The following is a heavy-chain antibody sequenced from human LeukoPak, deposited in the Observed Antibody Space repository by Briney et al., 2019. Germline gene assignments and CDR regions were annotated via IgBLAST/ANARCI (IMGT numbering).Heavy chain of an antibody. Sequence: GGSLRLSCAASGFTFSNAWMSWVRQAPGRGLEWVSAISGSGGSTYYADSVKGRFTISRDNSKNTLYLQMNSLRAEDTAVYYCAKQPGGYFDYWGQGTLVTVSS. CDR2: ISGSGGST. CDR1: GFTFSNAW. V-gene: IGHV3-23*01. J-gene: IGHJ4*02. D-gene: IGHD3-10*01. CDR3: AKQPGGYFDY.